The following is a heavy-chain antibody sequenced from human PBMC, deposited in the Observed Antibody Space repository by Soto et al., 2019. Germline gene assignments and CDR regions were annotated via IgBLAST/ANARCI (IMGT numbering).Heavy chain of an antibody. J-gene: IGHJ5*01. D-gene: IGHD6-13*01. Sequence: GGSLRLACAASGFTFSSYSMNWVRQAPGKGLEWVSYVSSSSSTIYYADSVKGRFTISRDNAKNSLYLQMNSLRAEDTAVYYCARHPERIAHIGWIHSCGQRTLVTVSS. CDR1: GFTFSSYS. CDR2: VSSSSSTI. V-gene: IGHV3-48*01. CDR3: ARHPERIAHIGWIHS.